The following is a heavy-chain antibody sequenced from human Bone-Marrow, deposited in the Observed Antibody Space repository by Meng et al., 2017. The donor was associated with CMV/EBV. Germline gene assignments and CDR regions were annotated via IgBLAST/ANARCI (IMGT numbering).Heavy chain of an antibody. D-gene: IGHD3-22*01. J-gene: IGHJ4*02. Sequence: GGSLRLSCAASGFTFSNHAMHWVRQAPGKGLEWVAVISSDGSNKNYADSVKGRSTISRDNSRNTLYLRINSLRPEDTAVYYCASTSDSSGYYPGYWGQGTLVTVS. CDR2: ISSDGSNK. CDR3: ASTSDSSGYYPGY. CDR1: GFTFSNHA. V-gene: IGHV3-30*04.